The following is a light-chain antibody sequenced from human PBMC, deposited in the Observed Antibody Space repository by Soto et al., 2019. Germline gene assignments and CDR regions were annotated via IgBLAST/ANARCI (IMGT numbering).Light chain of an antibody. Sequence: EIMLTQSPGTLSLSPGERATLSCRASQSVSSNYLAWYQQKPGQAPKLLIYGASSRATGIPDRFSGSGSRTDFTLTRSRLEPEDFAVYYCQQYGKPPWTFGQGTKVEIK. J-gene: IGKJ1*01. CDR2: GAS. V-gene: IGKV3-20*01. CDR3: QQYGKPPWT. CDR1: QSVSSNY.